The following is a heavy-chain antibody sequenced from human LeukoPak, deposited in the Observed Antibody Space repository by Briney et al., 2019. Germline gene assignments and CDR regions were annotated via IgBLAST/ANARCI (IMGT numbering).Heavy chain of an antibody. D-gene: IGHD3-16*02. CDR2: ISGSGGST. J-gene: IGHJ3*02. CDR1: GFTFSSYG. Sequence: GGSLRLSCAASGFTFSSYGMSWVRQAPGKGLEWVSAISGSGGSTYYADSVKGRFTISRDNSKNTLYLQMNSLRAEDTAVYYCARADEYVWGSYRRRNAFDIWGQGTMVTVSS. CDR3: ARADEYVWGSYRRRNAFDI. V-gene: IGHV3-23*01.